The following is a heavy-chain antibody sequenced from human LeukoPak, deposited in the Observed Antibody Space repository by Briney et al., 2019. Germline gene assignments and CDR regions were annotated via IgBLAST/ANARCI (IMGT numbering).Heavy chain of an antibody. Sequence: PGGSLRLSCAASEFTFSSYTMNWVRQAPGKGLEWVSSISTSSSYIYYADSVKGRFAISRDNAKNSLYLQMNSLRADDTAVYYCARGDLDYWGQGTLVTVSS. CDR2: ISTSSSYI. J-gene: IGHJ4*02. V-gene: IGHV3-21*01. D-gene: IGHD1-26*01. CDR3: ARGDLDY. CDR1: EFTFSSYT.